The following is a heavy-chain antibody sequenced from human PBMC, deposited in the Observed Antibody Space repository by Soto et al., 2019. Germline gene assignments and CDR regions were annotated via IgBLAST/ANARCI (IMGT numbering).Heavy chain of an antibody. CDR2: IIPIFGTA. CDR1: GGTFSSYA. CDR3: SRFPQKLTMMSAPDI. J-gene: IGHJ3*02. V-gene: IGHV1-69*12. D-gene: IGHD3-22*01. Sequence: QVQLVQSGAEVKKPGSSVKVSCKASGGTFSSYAISWARQAPEQGLEWMGGIIPIFGTANYAQKFQGRVTITADESTSTAYMELSSLRSEDTAVYYCSRFPQKLTMMSAPDIWGQGTMVTVSS.